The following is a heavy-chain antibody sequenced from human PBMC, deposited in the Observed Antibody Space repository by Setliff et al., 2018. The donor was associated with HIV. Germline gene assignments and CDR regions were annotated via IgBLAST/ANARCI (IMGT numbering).Heavy chain of an antibody. J-gene: IGHJ3*02. V-gene: IGHV4-39*01. CDR1: GASISSSSYY. CDR2: FHYSGST. Sequence: SETLSLTCTVSGASISSSSYYWGWIRQPPGKVLEWIGSFHYSGSTSYNPSLRSRVTISVDTSKNQFSLKLTSVTAADTAVYYCARPLTPSYNFWGDAFSIWGQGTMVTVSS. D-gene: IGHD3-3*01. CDR3: ARPLTPSYNFWGDAFSI.